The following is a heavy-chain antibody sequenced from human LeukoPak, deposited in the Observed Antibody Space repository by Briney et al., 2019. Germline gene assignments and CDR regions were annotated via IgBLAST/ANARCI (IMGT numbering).Heavy chain of an antibody. CDR2: IYYSGST. V-gene: IGHV4-39*01. Sequence: SETLSLTCTVSGGSISSSSYYWGWIRQPPGKGLEWIGSIYYSGSTYYNPSLKSRVTISVDTSKNQFSLKLSSVTAADTAVYYCARHARHWYYGSGSRRPLDYWGQGTLVTVSS. J-gene: IGHJ4*02. CDR3: ARHARHWYYGSGSRRPLDY. CDR1: GGSISSSSYY. D-gene: IGHD3-10*01.